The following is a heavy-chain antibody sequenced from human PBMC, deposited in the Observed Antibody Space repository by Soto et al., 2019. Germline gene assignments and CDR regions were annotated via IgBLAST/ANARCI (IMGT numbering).Heavy chain of an antibody. CDR2: IIPIFGTA. CDR3: ARGPKYSSGWRCDY. J-gene: IGHJ4*02. Sequence: QVQLVQSGAEVKKPGSSVKVSCKASGGTFSSYAISWVRQAPGQGLEWMGGIIPIFGTANYAQKFQGRVTITADESTSTAYMELSRLRSEDTAVYYCARGPKYSSGWRCDYWGQGTLVTVSS. CDR1: GGTFSSYA. V-gene: IGHV1-69*01. D-gene: IGHD6-19*01.